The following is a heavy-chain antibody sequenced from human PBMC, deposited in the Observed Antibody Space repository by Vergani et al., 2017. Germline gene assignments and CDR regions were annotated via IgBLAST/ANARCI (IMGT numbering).Heavy chain of an antibody. D-gene: IGHD2-2*01. Sequence: EVQLVESGGGLVQPGRSLRLSCAASGFTFDDYAMHWVRQAPGKGLEWVSGISWNSGSIGYADSVKGRFTISRDNAKNSLYLQMNSLRAEDTALYYCAKGYCSSTSCPSGWFDPWGQGTLVTVSS. CDR2: ISWNSGSI. CDR1: GFTFDDYA. J-gene: IGHJ5*02. V-gene: IGHV3-9*01. CDR3: AKGYCSSTSCPSGWFDP.